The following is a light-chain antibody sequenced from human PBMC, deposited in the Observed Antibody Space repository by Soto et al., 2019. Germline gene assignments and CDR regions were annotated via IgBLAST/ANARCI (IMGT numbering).Light chain of an antibody. CDR2: GAT. V-gene: IGKV3-20*01. Sequence: EIVLTQSPGTLSLSPGERATLSCRASQSVSSSYLAWYQKKPGQAPRLLIYGATSRATGIPDRFSGSGSGKDFTLNISRLEPDDFAVYYCQQYGSSLGFGPGTKVDIK. CDR1: QSVSSSY. CDR3: QQYGSSLG. J-gene: IGKJ3*01.